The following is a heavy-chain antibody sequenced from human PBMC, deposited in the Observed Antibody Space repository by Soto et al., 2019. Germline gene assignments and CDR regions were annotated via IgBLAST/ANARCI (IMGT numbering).Heavy chain of an antibody. CDR2: IKGDGSPT. V-gene: IGHV3-74*01. D-gene: IGHD2-8*01. J-gene: IGHJ4*02. CDR1: GFTFSTYW. CDR3: AKSMVYLQMNSLRAEDTAVYFCARGGSHLSGTTALDS. Sequence: EVQLVESGGALVQPGGSLRLSCAASGFTFSTYWMHWVRQAPGKGLEWLSRIKGDGSPTNYADSVRGLEWVSRTKTDGSPTNYADSVKGRFSISRDDAKSMVYLQMNSLRAEDTAVYFCARGGSHLSGTTALDSWGQGTLVTVSS.